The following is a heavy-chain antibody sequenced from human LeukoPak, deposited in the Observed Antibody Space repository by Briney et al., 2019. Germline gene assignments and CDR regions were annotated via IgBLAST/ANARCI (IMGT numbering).Heavy chain of an antibody. Sequence: GGSLRLSCAASGFTVNTNDMSWVRQAPGKGLEWVSVIANDGRTYYADSVKGRFTISRDNSKNTLDLQMNSLRVEDTAVYYCAKEEAKWEWFDPWGQGTLVTVSS. V-gene: IGHV3-66*01. CDR1: GFTVNTND. CDR3: AKEEAKWEWFDP. CDR2: IANDGRT. J-gene: IGHJ5*02. D-gene: IGHD1-26*01.